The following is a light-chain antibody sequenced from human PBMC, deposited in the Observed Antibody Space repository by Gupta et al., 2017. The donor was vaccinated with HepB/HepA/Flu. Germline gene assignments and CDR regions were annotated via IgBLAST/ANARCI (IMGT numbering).Light chain of an antibody. CDR2: GSS. V-gene: IGKV1-33*01. J-gene: IGKJ2*01. CDR3: LQDDDLPYT. Sequence: EIQMTQSPPSLSASVGDRVTITCQASQDIKNFLNWFQQKAGKAPQLLIYGSSNLATGVPSRFSGSASGSRFTLTISVLHLQDQATYYCLQDDDLPYTFSQGT. CDR1: QDIKNF.